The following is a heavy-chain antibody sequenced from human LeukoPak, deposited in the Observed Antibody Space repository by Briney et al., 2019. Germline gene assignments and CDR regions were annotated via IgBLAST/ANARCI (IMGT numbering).Heavy chain of an antibody. Sequence: TGGSLRLSCAASGFTFSSYSMNWVRQAPGKGLEWVSYISSSGSTIYYADSVKGRFTISRDNAKNSLYLQMNSLRAEDTAVYYCAREFVGYYYGSGSYDLDYWGQGTLVTVSS. V-gene: IGHV3-48*01. J-gene: IGHJ4*02. CDR1: GFTFSSYS. CDR3: AREFVGYYYGSGSYDLDY. CDR2: ISSSGSTI. D-gene: IGHD3-10*01.